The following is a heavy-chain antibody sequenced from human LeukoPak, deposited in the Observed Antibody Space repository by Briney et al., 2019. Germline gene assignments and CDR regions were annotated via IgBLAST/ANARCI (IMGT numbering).Heavy chain of an antibody. J-gene: IGHJ4*02. CDR3: ARLQARRYCSSTSCYGRGFDY. V-gene: IGHV4-34*01. Sequence: PSETLSLTCTVSGDSIGSYFWSWIRQPPGKGLEWIGEINHSGSTNYNPSLKSRVTISVDTSKNQLSLKLSSVTAADTAVYYCARLQARRYCSSTSCYGRGFDYWGQGTLVTVSS. D-gene: IGHD2-2*01. CDR2: INHSGST. CDR1: GDSIGSYF.